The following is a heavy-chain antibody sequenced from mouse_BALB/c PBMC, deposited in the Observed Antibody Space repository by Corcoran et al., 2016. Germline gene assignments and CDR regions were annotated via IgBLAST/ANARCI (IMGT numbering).Heavy chain of an antibody. J-gene: IGHJ4*01. D-gene: IGHD2-10*01. V-gene: IGHV1S81*02. CDR3: TRAYYGNYDDYAMDY. CDR2: INPSNRGT. Sequence: QVQLQQSGAELVKPGASVKLSCKASGYTFTSYYMYWVKQRPGQGLEGIGEINPSNRGTNFNEKFKSKATRTVDKSSSTAYMQLSSLTSEDSAVYYCTRAYYGNYDDYAMDYWGQGTSVTVSS. CDR1: GYTFTSYY.